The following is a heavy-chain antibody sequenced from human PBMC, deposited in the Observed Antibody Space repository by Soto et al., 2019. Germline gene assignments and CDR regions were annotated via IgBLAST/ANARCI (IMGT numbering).Heavy chain of an antibody. D-gene: IGHD2-2*01. Sequence: ASLKVSCKASGYTFTGYYMHWVRRAPGQGLEWMGWINPNSGGTNYAQKFQGWVTMTRDTSISTAYMELSRLRSDDTAVYYCERGKRLSTSCSGMDVWGQGTTVNVSS. CDR2: INPNSGGT. J-gene: IGHJ6*02. CDR3: ERGKRLSTSCSGMDV. CDR1: GYTFTGYY. V-gene: IGHV1-2*04.